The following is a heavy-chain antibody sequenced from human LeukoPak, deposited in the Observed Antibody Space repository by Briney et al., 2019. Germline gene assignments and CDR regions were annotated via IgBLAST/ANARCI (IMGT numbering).Heavy chain of an antibody. J-gene: IGHJ4*02. D-gene: IGHD3-10*01. CDR1: GFTFRTYS. CDR3: ARVSYYYGSGSYRPTAVYYFDY. Sequence: GGSLRLSCSTSGFTFRTYSMTWVRQAPGKGLEWVASISSSGDYIYYADSLKGRFTISRGNAESSLYLQMNSLRAEDTAVYYCARVSYYYGSGSYRPTAVYYFDYWGQGTLVTVSS. V-gene: IGHV3-21*01. CDR2: ISSSGDYI.